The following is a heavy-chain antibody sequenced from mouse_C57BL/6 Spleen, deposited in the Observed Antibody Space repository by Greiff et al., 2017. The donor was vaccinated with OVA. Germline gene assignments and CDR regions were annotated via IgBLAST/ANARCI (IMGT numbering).Heavy chain of an antibody. D-gene: IGHD1-1*01. CDR3: ARDRGYGSVYYFDY. Sequence: EVKVEESGGGLVKPGGSLKLSCAASGFTFSSYAMSWFRQTPEKRLEWVATISDGGSYPSYPDNVKGRFTISRDNAKNNLYLQMRHLKSEDTAMYYCARDRGYGSVYYFDYWGQGTTLTVSS. CDR1: GFTFSSYA. J-gene: IGHJ2*01. CDR2: ISDGGSYP. V-gene: IGHV5-4*01.